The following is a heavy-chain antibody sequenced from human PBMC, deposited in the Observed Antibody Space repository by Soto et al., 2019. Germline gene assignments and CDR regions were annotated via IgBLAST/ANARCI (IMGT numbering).Heavy chain of an antibody. D-gene: IGHD6-13*01. CDR1: GYTFTSYG. CDR3: ARDGIAAAGTLMDYNWFDP. Sequence: ASVKVSCKASGYTFTSYGISWVRQAPGQGLKWMGWISAYNGNTNYAQKLQGRGTMTTDTSTSTAYMELRNLRSDDTAVYYCARDGIAAAGTLMDYNWFDPWGQGTLVTV. V-gene: IGHV1-18*01. CDR2: ISAYNGNT. J-gene: IGHJ5*02.